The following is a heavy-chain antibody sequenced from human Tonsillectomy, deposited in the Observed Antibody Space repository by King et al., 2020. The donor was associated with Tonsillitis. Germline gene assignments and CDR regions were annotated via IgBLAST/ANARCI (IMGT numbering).Heavy chain of an antibody. CDR3: ARTYSGSYLIPYYFDY. V-gene: IGHV4-34*01. CDR2: INHSGST. J-gene: IGHJ4*02. D-gene: IGHD1-26*01. Sequence: VQLQQWGAGLLKPSEPLSLPCAVYGVSFSGYYWSWIRQPPGKGLEWIGEINHSGSTNYNPSLKSRVTISVDTSKNQFSLKLSSVTAADTAVYYCARTYSGSYLIPYYFDYWGQGTLVTVSS. CDR1: GVSFSGYY.